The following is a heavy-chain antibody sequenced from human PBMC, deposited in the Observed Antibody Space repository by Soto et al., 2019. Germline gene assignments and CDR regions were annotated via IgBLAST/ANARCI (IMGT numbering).Heavy chain of an antibody. D-gene: IGHD5-12*01. V-gene: IGHV3-23*01. Sequence: GRSLRLSCAASGFTLSTYAMIWVLQAPGKGLEWVPAISGSGDSTYYADSVKGRFTISRDNSKNTRYMQMSSLRAEDTAIYYCAKDSFINLRGYDSYWGQGTLVTVSS. CDR2: ISGSGDST. CDR3: AKDSFINLRGYDSY. J-gene: IGHJ4*02. CDR1: GFTLSTYA.